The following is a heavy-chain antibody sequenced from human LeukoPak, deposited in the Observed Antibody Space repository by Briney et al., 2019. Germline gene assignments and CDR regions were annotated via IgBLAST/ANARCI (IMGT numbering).Heavy chain of an antibody. Sequence: PSETLSLTCTVSGDSMSSDYWSWIRQPAGKGLEWVGLIYTSGRTNYNPSLKSRLTMSVDTSKSQFSLKLNSVTAADTAVYYCASDFTYWGQGTLVTVSS. V-gene: IGHV4-4*07. CDR2: IYTSGRT. CDR1: GDSMSSDY. CDR3: ASDFTY. J-gene: IGHJ4*02.